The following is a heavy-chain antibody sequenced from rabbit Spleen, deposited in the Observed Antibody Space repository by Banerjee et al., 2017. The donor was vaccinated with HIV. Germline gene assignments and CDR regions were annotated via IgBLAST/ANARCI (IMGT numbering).Heavy chain of an antibody. D-gene: IGHD4-2*01. V-gene: IGHV1S40*01. CDR2: IDAGTSGSA. J-gene: IGHJ4*01. CDR3: ARDDGGRHDSILAFDL. Sequence: QSLEESGGGLVQPEGSLTLTCKASGFSFSPSYYMCWVRQAPGKGLQWIACIDAGTSGSAAYASWAKGRFTISRTSSTTVTLQMTSLTAADTATYFCARDDGGRHDSILAFDLWGPGTLVTVS. CDR1: GFSFSPSYY.